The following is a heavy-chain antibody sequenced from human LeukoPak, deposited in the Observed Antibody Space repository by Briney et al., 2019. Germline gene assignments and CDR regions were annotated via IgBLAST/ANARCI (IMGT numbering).Heavy chain of an antibody. D-gene: IGHD1-1*01. CDR3: AKDSEADTTGTGNWFDP. Sequence: PGGSLRLSCAASGCTFDDYAMHCVRQAPGKGLESVSGISWNSGSIGYADSVKGRFTISRDNAKNSLYLQMNSLRAEDTALYYCAKDSEADTTGTGNWFDPWGQGTLVTVSS. J-gene: IGHJ5*02. CDR1: GCTFDDYA. CDR2: ISWNSGSI. V-gene: IGHV3-9*01.